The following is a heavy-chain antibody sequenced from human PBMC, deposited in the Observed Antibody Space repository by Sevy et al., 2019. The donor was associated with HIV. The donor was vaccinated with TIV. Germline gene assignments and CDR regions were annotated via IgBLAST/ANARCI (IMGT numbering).Heavy chain of an antibody. CDR3: ARGSRREKPSYIVVVVAATEANYGMDV. CDR2: ISYDGSNK. Sequence: GGSLRLSCAASGFTFSSYAMHWVRQAPGKGLEWVAVISYDGSNKYYADSVKGRFTISRDNSKNTLYLQMNSLRAEDTAVYYCARGSRREKPSYIVVVVAATEANYGMDVWGQRTTVTVSS. V-gene: IGHV3-30-3*01. D-gene: IGHD2-15*01. J-gene: IGHJ6*02. CDR1: GFTFSSYA.